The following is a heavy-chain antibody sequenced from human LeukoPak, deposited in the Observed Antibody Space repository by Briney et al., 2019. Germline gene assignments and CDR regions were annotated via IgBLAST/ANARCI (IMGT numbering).Heavy chain of an antibody. Sequence: SETLSLTCTVSGGSISSYYWNWIRQPPGKGLEWIGYIYYSGSTNYNPSLKSRVTISVDTSKNQFSLKLSSVTAADTAMYYCARARCPSCTLDYWGQGTLVTVSS. CDR2: IYYSGST. J-gene: IGHJ4*02. CDR3: ARARCPSCTLDY. V-gene: IGHV4-59*01. D-gene: IGHD2-2*01. CDR1: GGSISSYY.